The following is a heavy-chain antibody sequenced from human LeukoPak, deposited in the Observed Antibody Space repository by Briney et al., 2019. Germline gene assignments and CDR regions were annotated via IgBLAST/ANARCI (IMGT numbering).Heavy chain of an antibody. D-gene: IGHD3-10*01. CDR1: GGTFSSYA. Sequence: WASVKVSCKASGGTFSSYAISWVRQAPGQGLEWMGWMNPNSGNTGYAQKFQGRVTMTRNTSISTAYMELSSLRSEDTAVYYCARVSHMVRGVINYWGQGTLVTVSS. V-gene: IGHV1-8*02. CDR2: MNPNSGNT. J-gene: IGHJ4*02. CDR3: ARVSHMVRGVINY.